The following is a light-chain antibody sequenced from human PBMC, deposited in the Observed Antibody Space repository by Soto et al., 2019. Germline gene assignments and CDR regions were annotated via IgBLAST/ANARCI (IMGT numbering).Light chain of an antibody. V-gene: IGKV3-20*01. Sequence: EIVLTQSPVTLSLSPGEIATLSCRASQSVTSSYLAWYQQKPGQAPRLLIYGASRRATGIPDRFSGGGSGTDFTLTISRLEPEDFAVYYCQQYDSFIFTFGPGTKVDIK. J-gene: IGKJ3*01. CDR3: QQYDSFIFT. CDR1: QSVTSSY. CDR2: GAS.